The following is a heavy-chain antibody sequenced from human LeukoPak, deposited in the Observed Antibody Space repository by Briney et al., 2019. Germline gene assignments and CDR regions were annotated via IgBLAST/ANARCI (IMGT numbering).Heavy chain of an antibody. CDR2: IRYDGSNK. D-gene: IGHD6-6*01. CDR1: GFTFSSYG. V-gene: IGHV3-30*02. Sequence: PGGSLRLSCVASGFTFSSYGMHWVRQAPGKGLEWVAFIRYDGSNKYYADSVKGRFTISRDNSKNTLYLQMNSLRAEDTAVYYCAKSLVGAARPNAFDIWGQGTMVTVS. J-gene: IGHJ3*02. CDR3: AKSLVGAARPNAFDI.